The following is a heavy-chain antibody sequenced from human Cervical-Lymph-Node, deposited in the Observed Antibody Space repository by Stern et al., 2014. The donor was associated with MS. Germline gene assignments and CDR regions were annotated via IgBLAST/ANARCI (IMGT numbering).Heavy chain of an antibody. CDR1: GFTFSSYS. CDR2: ISSSSIYI. CDR3: ARVVIAAAGYNYFDY. D-gene: IGHD6-13*01. V-gene: IGHV3-21*01. J-gene: IGHJ4*02. Sequence: EVQLVESGGGLVKPGGSLRLSCAASGFTFSSYSMNWVRQAPGKGLEWDSSISSSSIYIYYADSVNGRFTISRDNAKNSLYLQMNSLRAEDTAVYYCARVVIAAAGYNYFDYWGQGTLVTVSS.